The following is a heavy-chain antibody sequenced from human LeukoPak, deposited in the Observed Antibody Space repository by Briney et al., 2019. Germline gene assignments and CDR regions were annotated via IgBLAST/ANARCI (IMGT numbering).Heavy chain of an antibody. CDR2: IYHSGST. Sequence: SETLSLTCTVSGYSISSGYYWGWIRQPPGKGLEWIGSIYHSGSTYYNPSLKSRVTISVDTSKNQFSLKLSSVTAADTAVYYCARELSGVDSSSWYGDWGQGTLVTVSS. CDR1: GYSISSGYY. CDR3: ARELSGVDSSSWYGD. D-gene: IGHD6-13*01. V-gene: IGHV4-38-2*02. J-gene: IGHJ4*02.